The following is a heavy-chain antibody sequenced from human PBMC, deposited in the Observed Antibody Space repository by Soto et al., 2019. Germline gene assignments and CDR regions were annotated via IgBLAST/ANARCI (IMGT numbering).Heavy chain of an antibody. Sequence: EVQLVEAGGGLVKPGGSLRLSCAASGFTFSNAWMSWVRQAPGKGLEWVGRIKSKTDGGTTDYAAPVKGRFTISRDDSKNTLYLQMNSLKTEDTAVYYCTTDCVLTSCELLGFDPWVQGTLVTVSS. CDR2: IKSKTDGGTT. CDR3: TTDCVLTSCELLGFDP. J-gene: IGHJ5*02. CDR1: GFTFSNAW. D-gene: IGHD2-2*01. V-gene: IGHV3-15*01.